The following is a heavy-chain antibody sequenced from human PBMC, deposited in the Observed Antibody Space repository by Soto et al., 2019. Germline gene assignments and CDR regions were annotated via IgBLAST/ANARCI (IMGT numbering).Heavy chain of an antibody. J-gene: IGHJ3*02. D-gene: IGHD3-16*01. CDR3: AKAPQGDPDAFDI. V-gene: IGHV3-23*01. Sequence: GGSLRLSCAASGFTFSSYAMSWVRQAPGKGLEWVSAISGSGGSTYYADSLKGRFTISRDNSKTTLYLQMNSLRAEDTAVYYCAKAPQGDPDAFDIWGQGTMVTVSS. CDR1: GFTFSSYA. CDR2: ISGSGGST.